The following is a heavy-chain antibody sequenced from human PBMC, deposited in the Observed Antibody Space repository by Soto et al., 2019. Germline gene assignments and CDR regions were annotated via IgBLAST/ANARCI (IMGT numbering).Heavy chain of an antibody. J-gene: IGHJ6*02. CDR1: RGSFSGYY. CDR2: INHSGST. V-gene: IGHV4-34*01. Sequence: PPETLTLTCAVYRGSFSGYYWSCIRETPGKGLEWIGEINHSGSTNYTPSLKSRVTISVDTSKNQFSLKLSSVTAADTAVYYCARVLGGWVHGYHYYGMDVWGQGTKVS. D-gene: IGHD1-1*01. CDR3: ARVLGGWVHGYHYYGMDV.